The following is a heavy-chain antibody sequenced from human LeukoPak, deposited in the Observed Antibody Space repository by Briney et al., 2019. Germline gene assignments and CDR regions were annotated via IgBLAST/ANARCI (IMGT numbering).Heavy chain of an antibody. CDR1: GGSISSHY. D-gene: IGHD1-26*01. CDR3: ARSGNSGSYYR. J-gene: IGHJ4*02. CDR2: IYYSGST. V-gene: IGHV4-59*11. Sequence: SETLSLTCTASGGSISSHYWSWIRQPPGKGLEWIGYIYYSGSTNYNPSLKSRVTISVDTSKNQFSLKLSSVTAADTAVYYCARSGNSGSYYRWGQGTLVTVSS.